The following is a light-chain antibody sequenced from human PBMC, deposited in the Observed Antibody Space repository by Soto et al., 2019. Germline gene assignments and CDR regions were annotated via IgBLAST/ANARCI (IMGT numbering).Light chain of an antibody. CDR1: SSDVGGYNY. V-gene: IGLV2-11*01. CDR3: SSYAGSFTLYV. Sequence: QSVLTQPRSVSGSPGQSVTISCTGTSSDVGGYNYVSWYQQHPGKAPKLMIYDVSKRPSGVPDRFSGSKSGNTASLTISGLQAEDESDYSCSSYAGSFTLYVFRTGTKVTVL. J-gene: IGLJ1*01. CDR2: DVS.